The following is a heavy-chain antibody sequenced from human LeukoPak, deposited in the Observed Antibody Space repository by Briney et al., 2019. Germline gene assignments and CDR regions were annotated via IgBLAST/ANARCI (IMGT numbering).Heavy chain of an antibody. CDR2: ISYDGSNK. CDR3: AKVGYDSSGYYEEAFDY. D-gene: IGHD3-22*01. V-gene: IGHV3-30*18. J-gene: IGHJ4*02. Sequence: PGGSLRLSCAASGFTFSSYGMHWVRQAPGKGLEWVAVISYDGSNKYYADSVKGRFTISRDNSKNTLYLQMNSLRAEDTAVYYCAKVGYDSSGYYEEAFDYWGQGTLVTVSS. CDR1: GFTFSSYG.